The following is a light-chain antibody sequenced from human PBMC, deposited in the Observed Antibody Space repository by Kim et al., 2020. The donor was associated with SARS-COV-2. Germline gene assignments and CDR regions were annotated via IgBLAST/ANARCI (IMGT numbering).Light chain of an antibody. CDR1: QSVNSF. V-gene: IGKV3-11*01. Sequence: LSPGERAPLSCRASQSVNSFLAWYQQKPGQAPRLLIHDASNRAAGIPARFSGSGSGTDFTLTISSLEPEDFAVYFCQHRNNWPLTFGGGTKVEIK. CDR3: QHRNNWPLT. J-gene: IGKJ4*01. CDR2: DAS.